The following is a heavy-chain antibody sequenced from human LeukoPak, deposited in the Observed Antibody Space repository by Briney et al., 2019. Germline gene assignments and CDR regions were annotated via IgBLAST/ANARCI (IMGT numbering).Heavy chain of an antibody. D-gene: IGHD6-13*01. CDR2: ISYDGSNK. V-gene: IGHV3-30*18. CDR3: AKAGIAAAALDY. CDR1: GFTFSSYG. Sequence: HPGRSLRLSCAASGFTFSSYGMHWVRQAPGKGLEWVAVISYDGSNKYYADSVKGRFTISRDNFENTLYLQMNSLRAEDTAVYYCAKAGIAAAALDYWGQGTLVTVSS. J-gene: IGHJ4*02.